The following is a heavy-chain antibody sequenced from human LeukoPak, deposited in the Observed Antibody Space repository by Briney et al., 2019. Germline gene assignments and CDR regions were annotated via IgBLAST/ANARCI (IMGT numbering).Heavy chain of an antibody. CDR3: ARARAPLRFLEWSPTPSYYYYYMDV. CDR2: IIPIFGTA. Sequence: SVKVSCKASGGTFSSYAISWVRQAPGQGLEWMGGIIPIFGTANYAQKFQGRATITTDESTSTAYMELSSLRSEDTAVYYCARARAPLRFLEWSPTPSYYYYYMDVWGKGTTVTVSS. D-gene: IGHD3-3*01. V-gene: IGHV1-69*05. CDR1: GGTFSSYA. J-gene: IGHJ6*03.